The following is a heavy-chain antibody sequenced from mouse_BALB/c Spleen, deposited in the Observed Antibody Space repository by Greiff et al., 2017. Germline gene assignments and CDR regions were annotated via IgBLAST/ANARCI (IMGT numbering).Heavy chain of an antibody. D-gene: IGHD2-14*01. Sequence: EVQLVESGPGLVKPSQSLSLTCTVTGYSITSDYAWNWIRQFPGNKLEWMGYISYSGSTSYNPSLKSRISITRDTSKNQFFLQLNSVTTEDTATYYCARWRYDGSWFAYWGQGTLVTVSA. CDR1: GYSITSDYA. V-gene: IGHV3-2*02. CDR2: ISYSGST. CDR3: ARWRYDGSWFAY. J-gene: IGHJ3*01.